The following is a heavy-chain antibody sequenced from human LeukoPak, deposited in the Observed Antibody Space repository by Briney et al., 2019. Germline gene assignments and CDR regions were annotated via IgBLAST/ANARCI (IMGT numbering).Heavy chain of an antibody. D-gene: IGHD6-6*01. V-gene: IGHV4-39*01. J-gene: IGHJ4*02. CDR2: IYHSGST. CDR1: GGSLGSSYYY. Sequence: SETLSLTCTVSGGSLGSSYYYWGWIRQPPGSGLEWIGRIYHSGSTYYNPSLKSRVTISEDTSKNQFSRKLRSVTAADTAVYYCARHRIAARGSFDYWGQGTLVTVSS. CDR3: ARHRIAARGSFDY.